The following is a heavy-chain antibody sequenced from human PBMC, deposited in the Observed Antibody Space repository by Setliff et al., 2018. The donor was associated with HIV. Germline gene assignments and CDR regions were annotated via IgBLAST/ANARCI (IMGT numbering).Heavy chain of an antibody. CDR2: IGTGGDT. CDR1: GFIFSSHD. J-gene: IGHJ6*02. V-gene: IGHV3-13*01. CDR3: AREIRTVYTGGHYFYGIDV. D-gene: IGHD3-16*01. Sequence: GGSLRLSCEASGFIFSSHDFHWVRQAAGQGLEWVSAIGTGGDTYYVDSVKGRFTISRENARNSLYLQMNSLRVGDTAVYYCAREIRTVYTGGHYFYGIDVWGQGTAVTVSS.